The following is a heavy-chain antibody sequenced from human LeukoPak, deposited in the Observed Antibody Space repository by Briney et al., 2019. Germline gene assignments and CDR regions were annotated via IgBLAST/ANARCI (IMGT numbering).Heavy chain of an antibody. CDR3: AREREMATIISGNFDY. D-gene: IGHD5-24*01. Sequence: PSETLSLTCTVSDYSISSGYYWGWIRQPPGKGLEWIGSIYHSGSTYYNPSLKSRVTISVDTSKNQFSLKLSSVTAADTAVYYCAREREMATIISGNFDYWGQGTLVTVSS. CDR1: DYSISSGYY. J-gene: IGHJ4*02. CDR2: IYHSGST. V-gene: IGHV4-38-2*02.